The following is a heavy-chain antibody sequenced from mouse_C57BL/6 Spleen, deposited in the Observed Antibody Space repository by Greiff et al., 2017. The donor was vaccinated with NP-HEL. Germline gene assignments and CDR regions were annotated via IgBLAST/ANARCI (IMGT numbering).Heavy chain of an antibody. V-gene: IGHV1-26*01. CDR2: INPNNGGT. CDR3: ARSDGYYGYYAMDY. J-gene: IGHJ4*01. Sequence: EVQLQQSGPELVKPGASVKISCKASGYTFTDYYMNWVKQSHGKSLEWIGDINPNNGGTSYNQKFKGKATLTVDKSSSTAYMELRSLTSEDSAVYYCARSDGYYGYYAMDYWGQGTSVTVSS. CDR1: GYTFTDYY. D-gene: IGHD2-3*01.